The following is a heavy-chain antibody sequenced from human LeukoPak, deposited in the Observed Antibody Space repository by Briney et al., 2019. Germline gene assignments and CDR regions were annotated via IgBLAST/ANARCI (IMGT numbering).Heavy chain of an antibody. CDR3: ARASPPIYYDSSGYPLYYFDY. D-gene: IGHD3-22*01. J-gene: IGHJ4*02. Sequence: SVKVSCKASGGTFSSYAISWVRQAPGQGLEWMGGIIPIFGTANYAQKFQGRVTITADESTSTAYMELSSLRSEDTAVYYCARASPPIYYDSSGYPLYYFDYWGQGTLVTVSS. CDR2: IIPIFGTA. CDR1: GGTFSSYA. V-gene: IGHV1-69*13.